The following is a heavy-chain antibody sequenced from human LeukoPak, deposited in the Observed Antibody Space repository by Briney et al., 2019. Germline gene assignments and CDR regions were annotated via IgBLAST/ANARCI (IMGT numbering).Heavy chain of an antibody. D-gene: IGHD6-13*01. V-gene: IGHV3-21*01. Sequence: PGGSLRLSCSASRFTFSSYTMNWVRQAPGKGLEWVSSIDPSSTYIYYADSVKGRFTISRDNSKNTLYLQMNSLRAEDTAVYYCAKAIAAAGRGWFDPWGQGTLVTVSS. CDR2: IDPSSTYI. J-gene: IGHJ5*02. CDR1: RFTFSSYT. CDR3: AKAIAAAGRGWFDP.